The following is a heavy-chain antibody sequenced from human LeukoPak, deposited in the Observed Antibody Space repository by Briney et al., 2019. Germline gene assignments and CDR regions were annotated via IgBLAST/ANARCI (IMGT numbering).Heavy chain of an antibody. Sequence: SETLSLTCTVSGGSISSYYWSWIRQPPGKGLEWIGYIYYSGSTNYNPSLKSRVTISVDTSKNQFSLKLSSVTAADTAVYYCARVYYYGSGSYYGMDVWGQGTTVTVSS. J-gene: IGHJ6*02. D-gene: IGHD3-10*01. CDR2: IYYSGST. CDR3: ARVYYYGSGSYYGMDV. CDR1: GGSISSYY. V-gene: IGHV4-59*12.